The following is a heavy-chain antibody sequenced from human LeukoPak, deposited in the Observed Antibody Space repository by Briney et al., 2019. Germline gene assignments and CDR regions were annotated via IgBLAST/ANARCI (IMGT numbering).Heavy chain of an antibody. D-gene: IGHD3-22*01. CDR2: IYYSGST. J-gene: IGHJ3*02. V-gene: IGHV4-31*03. CDR3: ARDPTSTYYYDSQPGVAFDI. Sequence: ASETLSLTCTVSGGSISSGGYYWSWIRQHPGKGLEWIGYIYYSGSTYYNPSLKSRITISVDTSKNQFSLKLSSVTAADTAVYYCARDPTSTYYYDSQPGVAFDIWGQGTMVTVSS. CDR1: GGSISSGGYY.